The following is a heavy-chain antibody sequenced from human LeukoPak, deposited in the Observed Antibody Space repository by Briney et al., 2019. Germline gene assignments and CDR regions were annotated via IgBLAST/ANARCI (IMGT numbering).Heavy chain of an antibody. D-gene: IGHD2-21*02. CDR2: IYYTGKP. J-gene: IGHJ3*02. V-gene: IGHV4-59*12. CDR3: AGAYCGGDCQHSDAFDI. CDR1: SGSISGYY. Sequence: PSETLSLTCTVSSGSISGYYWGWIRQPPGGTLEYIGHIYYTGKPDYNPSLKSRVTMSVDTSKNQFSLKLSSVTAADTAVYYCAGAYCGGDCQHSDAFDIWGQGTMVTVSS.